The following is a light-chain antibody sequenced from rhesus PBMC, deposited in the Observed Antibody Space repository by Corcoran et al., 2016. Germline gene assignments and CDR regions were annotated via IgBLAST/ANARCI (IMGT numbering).Light chain of an antibody. CDR3: QQGNGKPYR. V-gene: IGKV1-32*04. CDR2: YAN. CDR1: QGISSY. J-gene: IGKJ2*01. Sequence: DIQMSQSPSSLSAFLGDRVTITCRACQGISSYLSWYQQKPGKAPKLLIYYANFLATGVQSRFSGSGTVTESILTIRSMQPEDMSTNYRQQGNGKPYRFGQGTKVEIK.